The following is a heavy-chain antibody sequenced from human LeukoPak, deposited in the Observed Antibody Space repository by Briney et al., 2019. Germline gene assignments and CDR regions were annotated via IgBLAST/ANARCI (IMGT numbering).Heavy chain of an antibody. CDR3: ARGNGDYEEGTFDY. D-gene: IGHD4-17*01. Sequence: GGSLRPSCAASGFTVSSNYMSWVRQAPGKGLEWVSVIYSGGSTYYADSVKGRFTISRDNSKNTLYLQMNSLRAEDTAVYYCARGNGDYEEGTFDYWGQGTLVTVSS. CDR1: GFTVSSNY. CDR2: IYSGGST. V-gene: IGHV3-66*01. J-gene: IGHJ4*02.